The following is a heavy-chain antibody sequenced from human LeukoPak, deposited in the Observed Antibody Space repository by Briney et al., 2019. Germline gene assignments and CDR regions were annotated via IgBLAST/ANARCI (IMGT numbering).Heavy chain of an antibody. CDR3: AKDIDGYSYGPYYGMDV. Sequence: GRSLRLSCAASGFTFDDYAMHWVRQAPGKGLEWVSGISWNSGSIGYADSVKGRFTISRDNAKNSLYLQMNSLRTEDTALYYCAKDIDGYSYGPYYGMDVWGQGTTVTVSS. CDR2: ISWNSGSI. V-gene: IGHV3-9*01. J-gene: IGHJ6*02. CDR1: GFTFDDYA. D-gene: IGHD5-18*01.